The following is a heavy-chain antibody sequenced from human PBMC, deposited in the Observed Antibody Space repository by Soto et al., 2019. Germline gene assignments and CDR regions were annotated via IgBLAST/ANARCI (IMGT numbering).Heavy chain of an antibody. CDR1: RGSISSYY. J-gene: IGHJ5*02. CDR2: ITHSGST. D-gene: IGHD5-18*01. Sequence: QVQLQESGPGLVKPSETLSLACTVSRGSISSYYWSWFRQTQGKGLEWIGYITHSGSTKYNPSLESRVMVSIDTSRQQFSLRLMSVTAADTAVYYCASSPTGRSFGWFDHWGQGSLVIVSS. V-gene: IGHV4-59*01. CDR3: ASSPTGRSFGWFDH.